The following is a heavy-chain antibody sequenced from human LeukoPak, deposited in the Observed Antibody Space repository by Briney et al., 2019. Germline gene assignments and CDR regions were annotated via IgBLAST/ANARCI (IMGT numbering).Heavy chain of an antibody. Sequence: GESLKISCKGSGYSFTSYWIGWVRQMPGKGLEWMGIIYPGDSDTRYSPSFQGQVTISADKSISTAYLQWSSLKASDTAMYYCARILTGDRYYYYYMDVWGKGTTVTVSS. D-gene: IGHD7-27*01. CDR3: ARILTGDRYYYYYMDV. CDR1: GYSFTSYW. J-gene: IGHJ6*03. V-gene: IGHV5-51*01. CDR2: IYPGDSDT.